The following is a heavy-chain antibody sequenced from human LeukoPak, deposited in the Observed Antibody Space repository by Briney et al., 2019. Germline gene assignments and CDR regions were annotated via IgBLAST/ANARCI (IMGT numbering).Heavy chain of an antibody. CDR3: ARHYDILTGYTPWYFDL. J-gene: IGHJ2*01. D-gene: IGHD3-9*01. CDR1: GGSISSGYYY. Sequence: SETLSLTCNVSGGSISSGYYYWGWIRQPPGKGLEWIWSIYYSGSTYYNPSLKSRVTMSVDTSKNQFSLKLSSVTAADTAVFYCARHYDILTGYTPWYFDLWSRGTLVTVSS. CDR2: IYYSGST. V-gene: IGHV4-39*01.